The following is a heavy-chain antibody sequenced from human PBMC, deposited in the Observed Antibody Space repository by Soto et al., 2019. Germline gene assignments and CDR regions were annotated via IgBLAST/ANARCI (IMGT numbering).Heavy chain of an antibody. J-gene: IGHJ5*02. D-gene: IGHD3-10*01. V-gene: IGHV4-31*03. CDR1: GGSISSGGYY. CDR3: ARDRITMVRGVMVGSVWFDP. Sequence: SETLSLTCTVSGGSISSGGYYWSWIRQHPGKGLEWIGYIYYSGSTYYNPSLKSRVTISVDTSKNQFSLKLSSVTAADTAVYYCARDRITMVRGVMVGSVWFDPWGQGTLVTVSS. CDR2: IYYSGST.